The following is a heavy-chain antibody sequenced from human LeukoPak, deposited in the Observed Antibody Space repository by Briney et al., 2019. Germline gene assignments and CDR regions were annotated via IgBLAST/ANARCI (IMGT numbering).Heavy chain of an antibody. D-gene: IGHD6-13*01. CDR3: ASRTPKINSSRWYYGYYFDY. J-gene: IGHJ4*02. V-gene: IGHV4-39*01. CDR1: GGSISSSTYY. CDR2: IYSSGST. Sequence: SETLSLTCTVSGGSISSSTYYWGWIRQPPGKGLEWIGTIYSSGSTYYNPSLKSRVTISVDTSKSQFSLKLSSVTAADTAVYYCASRTPKINSSRWYYGYYFDYWGQGTLVTVSS.